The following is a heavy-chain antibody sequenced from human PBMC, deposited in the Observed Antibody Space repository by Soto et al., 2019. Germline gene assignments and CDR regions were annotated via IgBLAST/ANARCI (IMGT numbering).Heavy chain of an antibody. V-gene: IGHV4-59*08. J-gene: IGHJ6*03. CDR3: ARRDYYGSGSYPGYYMDV. CDR1: GLTFSTYT. CDR2: IYYSGST. D-gene: IGHD3-10*01. Sequence: GSLRLSCPASGLTFSTYTMSWLRQPPGKGLEWIGYIYYSGSTNYNPSLKSRVTISVDTSKNQFSLKLSSVTAADTAVYYCARRDYYGSGSYPGYYMDVWGKGTTVTVSS.